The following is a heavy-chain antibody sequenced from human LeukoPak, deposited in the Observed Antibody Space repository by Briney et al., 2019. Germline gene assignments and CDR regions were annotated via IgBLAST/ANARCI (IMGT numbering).Heavy chain of an antibody. CDR3: ARDIYDFWSGYYRRYFDY. V-gene: IGHV4-39*07. J-gene: IGHJ4*02. CDR1: GGSISSSSYY. Sequence: PSETLSLTCTVSGGSISSSSYYWGWLRQPPGKGLEWIGSIYYSGSTYYNPSLKSRVTISVDTSKNQFSLKLSSVTAADTAVYYCARDIYDFWSGYYRRYFDYWGQGTLVTVSS. D-gene: IGHD3-3*01. CDR2: IYYSGST.